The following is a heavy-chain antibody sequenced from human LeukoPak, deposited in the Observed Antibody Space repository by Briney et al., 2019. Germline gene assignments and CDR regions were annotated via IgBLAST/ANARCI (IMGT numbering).Heavy chain of an antibody. CDR2: MNPNSGNT. Sequence: ASVKVSCKASGYTFTSYDINRVRQATGQGLEWMGWMNPNSGNTGYAQKFQGRVTMTRNTSISTAYMELSSLRSEDTAVYYCARVIKTSRYYDFWSGYYTDYYYYGMDVWGQGTTVTVSS. CDR1: GYTFTSYD. CDR3: ARVIKTSRYYDFWSGYYTDYYYYGMDV. J-gene: IGHJ6*02. V-gene: IGHV1-8*01. D-gene: IGHD3-3*01.